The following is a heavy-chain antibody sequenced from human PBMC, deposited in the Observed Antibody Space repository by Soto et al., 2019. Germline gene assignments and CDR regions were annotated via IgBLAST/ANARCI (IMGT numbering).Heavy chain of an antibody. Sequence: QVQLVQSGAEVKKPGSSVKVSCQASGGTFSSYAISWVRQAPGQGLEWMGGIIPILGTANYEQKFQGRATITADESTSTAHMELSSLRSEDTAVYYCERWTTTRYYYYAMDIWGQGTTVTVSS. CDR2: IIPILGTA. CDR3: ERWTTTRYYYYAMDI. V-gene: IGHV1-69*12. CDR1: GGTFSSYA. J-gene: IGHJ6*02. D-gene: IGHD1-1*01.